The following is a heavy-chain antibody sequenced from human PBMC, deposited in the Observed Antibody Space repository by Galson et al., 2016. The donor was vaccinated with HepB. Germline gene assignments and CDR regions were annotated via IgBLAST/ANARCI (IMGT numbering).Heavy chain of an antibody. D-gene: IGHD3-10*01. Sequence: ETLSLTCTVSGDSISSYYWSWIRQPSGKGLEWIGYIYYSGRTSYNPSLKSRVTISVDTSMNHFSLKLSSVTAADTAVYYCARVAQTFYYGSGTPYNWIDPWGQGTLVTVSS. CDR2: IYYSGRT. V-gene: IGHV4-59*01. CDR1: GDSISSYY. J-gene: IGHJ5*02. CDR3: ARVAQTFYYGSGTPYNWIDP.